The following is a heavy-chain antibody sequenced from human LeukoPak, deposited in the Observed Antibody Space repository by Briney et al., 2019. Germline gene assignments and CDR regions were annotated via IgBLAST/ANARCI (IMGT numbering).Heavy chain of an antibody. CDR3: ASDVRSYGSGANYYGMDV. CDR2: ISSSSSYI. D-gene: IGHD3-10*01. J-gene: IGHJ6*02. V-gene: IGHV3-21*01. Sequence: KGIEGFSYISSSSSYIYYADSVKGRLTISRDNAKNSLYLQMNSLRAEDTAVYYCASDVRSYGSGANYYGMDVWGQGTTVTVS.